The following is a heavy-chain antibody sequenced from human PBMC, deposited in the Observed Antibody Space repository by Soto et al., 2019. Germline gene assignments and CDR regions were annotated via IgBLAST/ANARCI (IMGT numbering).Heavy chain of an antibody. CDR3: ATDSSTPIAAAGTDYYYGMDV. V-gene: IGHV1-24*01. Sequence: ALVKVSCKVSGYTLTELSMHWVRQAPGKGLEWMGGFDPEDGETIYAQKFQGRVTMTEDTCTDTAYMELSSLRSEDTAVYYCATDSSTPIAAAGTDYYYGMDVWGQGPTITFSS. D-gene: IGHD6-13*01. CDR2: FDPEDGET. J-gene: IGHJ6*02. CDR1: GYTLTELS.